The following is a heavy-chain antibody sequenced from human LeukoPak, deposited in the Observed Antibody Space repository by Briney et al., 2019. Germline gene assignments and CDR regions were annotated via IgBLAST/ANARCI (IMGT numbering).Heavy chain of an antibody. Sequence: SETLSLTCTVSGGSISSYYWSWIRQPPGKGLEWIGYIYYSGSTNYNPSLKSRVTISVDTSKNQFSLKLSSVTAADTAVYYCARGIITMVRRSPQNSWFDPWGQGTLVTVSS. J-gene: IGHJ5*02. CDR2: IYYSGST. CDR3: ARGIITMVRRSPQNSWFDP. CDR1: GGSISSYY. D-gene: IGHD3-10*01. V-gene: IGHV4-59*01.